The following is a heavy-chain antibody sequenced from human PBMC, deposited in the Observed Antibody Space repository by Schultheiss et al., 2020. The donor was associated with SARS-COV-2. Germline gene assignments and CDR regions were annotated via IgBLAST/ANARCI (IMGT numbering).Heavy chain of an antibody. J-gene: IGHJ5*02. Sequence: SQTLSLTCTVSGGSISSYYWSWIRQPPGKGLEWIGYIYYSGSTNYNPSLKSRVTISVDTSKNQFSLKLSSVTAADTAVYYCARTFAASYSDYDFWSGYKWWFDPWGQGTLVTVSS. CDR2: IYYSGST. CDR1: GGSISSYY. V-gene: IGHV4-59*08. CDR3: ARTFAASYSDYDFWSGYKWWFDP. D-gene: IGHD3-3*01.